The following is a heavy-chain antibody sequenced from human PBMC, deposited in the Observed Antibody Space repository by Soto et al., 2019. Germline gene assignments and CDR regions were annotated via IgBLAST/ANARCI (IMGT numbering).Heavy chain of an antibody. CDR3: ARDMSGCSSSDCYLSGWFDP. J-gene: IGHJ5*02. CDR2: IYQSGST. Sequence: QLQLRESGSGLVKPSQTLSLTCTVSGAPITSGAYSWSWIRQPPGKGLEWIGFIYQSGSTHYNPSLKSRVTISVDRSKNHSSLQLTSLTAADTAVYYCARDMSGCSSSDCYLSGWFDPWGPGTLVTVSS. D-gene: IGHD2-21*02. V-gene: IGHV4-30-2*01. CDR1: GAPITSGAYS.